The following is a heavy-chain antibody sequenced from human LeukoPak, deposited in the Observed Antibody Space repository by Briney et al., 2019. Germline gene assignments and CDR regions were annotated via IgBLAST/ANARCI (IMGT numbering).Heavy chain of an antibody. J-gene: IGHJ5*02. CDR1: GGSISSGDYY. CDR2: IYYSGST. V-gene: IGHV4-30-4*01. Sequence: PSETLSLTCTVSGGSISSGDYYWSWIRQPPGKGLEWIGYIYYSGSTYYNPSLKSRVTISVDTSKNQFSLKLSSVTAADTAVYYCARGSSSWYGNNWFDPWGQGTLVTVSS. CDR3: ARGSSSWYGNNWFDP. D-gene: IGHD6-13*01.